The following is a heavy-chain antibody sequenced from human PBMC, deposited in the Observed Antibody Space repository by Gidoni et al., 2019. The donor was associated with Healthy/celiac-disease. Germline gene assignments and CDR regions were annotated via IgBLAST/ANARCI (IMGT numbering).Heavy chain of an antibody. Sequence: EVQLVESGGGLVQPGGSLRLSCAASGFTFSSYWMSWVRQAPGKGLEWVANIKQDVSEKYYVDSVKGRFTISRDNAKNSLYLQMNSLRAEDTAVYYCARESDYDFWSGPGGYWGQGTLVTVSS. CDR1: GFTFSSYW. V-gene: IGHV3-7*01. J-gene: IGHJ4*02. D-gene: IGHD3-3*01. CDR3: ARESDYDFWSGPGGY. CDR2: IKQDVSEK.